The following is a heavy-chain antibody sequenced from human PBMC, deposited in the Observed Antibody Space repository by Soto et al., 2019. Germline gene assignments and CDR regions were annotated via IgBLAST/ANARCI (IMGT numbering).Heavy chain of an antibody. J-gene: IGHJ4*02. CDR1: GFTFSSYA. V-gene: IGHV3-64D*06. CDR3: LNTIFGVVSGREGFDY. Sequence: EVQLVESGGGLVQPGGSLRLSCSASGFTFSSYAMHWVRQAPGKGLEYVSAISSNGGSTYYADSVKGRFTISRDNSKNTLYLQMSSLRAEDTAVYYCLNTIFGVVSGREGFDYWGQGTLVTVSS. D-gene: IGHD3-3*01. CDR2: ISSNGGST.